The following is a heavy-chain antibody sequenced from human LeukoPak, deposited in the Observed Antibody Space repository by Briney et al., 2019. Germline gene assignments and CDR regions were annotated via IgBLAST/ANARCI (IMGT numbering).Heavy chain of an antibody. CDR1: GYRFTTYW. Sequence: HGESLKISCKGSGYRFTTYWIGWVRQMPGKGLEWMGIIYPGDSDTRYSPSFQGQVTISADKSINTAYLQWSNLKASDTAIHYCARFSGDNAFDIWGQGTMVTVSS. J-gene: IGHJ3*02. V-gene: IGHV5-51*01. CDR2: IYPGDSDT. CDR3: ARFSGDNAFDI. D-gene: IGHD2-21*02.